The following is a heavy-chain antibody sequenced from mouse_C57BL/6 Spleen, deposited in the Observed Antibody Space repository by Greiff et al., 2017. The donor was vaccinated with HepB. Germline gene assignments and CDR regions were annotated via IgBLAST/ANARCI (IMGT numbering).Heavy chain of an antibody. J-gene: IGHJ1*03. V-gene: IGHV5-15*01. Sequence: DVQLVESGGGLVQPGGSLKLSCAASGFTFSDYGMAWVRQAPRKGPEWVAFISNLAYSIYYADTVTGRFTISRENAKNTLYLEMSSLRSEDTAMYYCARGTTDWYFDVWGTGTTVTVSS. CDR3: ARGTTDWYFDV. CDR2: ISNLAYSI. D-gene: IGHD1-1*01. CDR1: GFTFSDYG.